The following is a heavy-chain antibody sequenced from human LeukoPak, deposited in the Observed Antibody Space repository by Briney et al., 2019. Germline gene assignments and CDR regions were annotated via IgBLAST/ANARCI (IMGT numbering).Heavy chain of an antibody. D-gene: IGHD3-22*01. CDR3: ARVGGKYYYDSSGYSQNNWFDP. Sequence: GGSLRLSCAASGFTFSDYYMSWIRQAPGKGLEWVSYISSSGSTIYYADSVKGRFTISRDNAKNSLYLQMNSLRAEDTAVYYCARVGGKYYYDSSGYSQNNWFDPWGQGTLVTVSS. V-gene: IGHV3-11*01. CDR1: GFTFSDYY. CDR2: ISSSGSTI. J-gene: IGHJ5*02.